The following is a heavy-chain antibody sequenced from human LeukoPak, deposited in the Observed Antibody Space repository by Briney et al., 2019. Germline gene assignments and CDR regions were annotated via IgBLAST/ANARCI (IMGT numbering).Heavy chain of an antibody. D-gene: IGHD5-24*01. CDR3: ARRDDYYDY. J-gene: IGHJ4*02. CDR1: GYTFTDYT. Sequence: GASVKVSCKASGYTFTDYTITWVRQAPGQGLEWMGWIRAYNGNTNYVQRVQGRVTMTTDTSTSTAYMELRSLTSDDTAVYYCARRDDYYDYWGQGTLVTVSS. V-gene: IGHV1-18*01. CDR2: IRAYNGNT.